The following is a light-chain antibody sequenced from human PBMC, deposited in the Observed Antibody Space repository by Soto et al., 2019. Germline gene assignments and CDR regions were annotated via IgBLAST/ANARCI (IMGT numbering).Light chain of an antibody. J-gene: IGLJ1*01. CDR3: QSFDSSLRVYV. CDR2: NNL. V-gene: IGLV1-40*01. CDR1: SSNFGAGYE. Sequence: QSVLTQPPSVSGAPEQRVTISCTGSSSNFGAGYEVHWYKQVPGAAPTLVIFNNLNRPSGVPERFSGSKSGTSASLVISGLQAEDEADYYCQSFDSSLRVYVFGSGTKVTVL.